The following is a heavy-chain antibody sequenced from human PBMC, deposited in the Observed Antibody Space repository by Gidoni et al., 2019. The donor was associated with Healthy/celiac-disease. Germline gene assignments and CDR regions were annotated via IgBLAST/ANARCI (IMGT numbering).Heavy chain of an antibody. V-gene: IGHV4-34*01. J-gene: IGHJ4*02. CDR2: INHSGST. CDR3: ARGTPLCSGGSCYGGGY. D-gene: IGHD2-15*01. Sequence: QVQLQQWGAGLLTPSETLSLTCAVYGGSFSGSYWSWIRQPPGKGLEWIGEINHSGSTNYNPSLKSRVTISVDTSKNQFSLKLSSVTAADTAVYYCARGTPLCSGGSCYGGGYWGQGTLVTVSS. CDR1: GGSFSGSY.